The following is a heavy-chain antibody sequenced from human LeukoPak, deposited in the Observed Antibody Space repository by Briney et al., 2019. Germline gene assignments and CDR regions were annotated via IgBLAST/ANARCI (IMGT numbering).Heavy chain of an antibody. CDR1: GDSISTSKSY. Sequence: PSDTLSLTCTVSGDSISTSKSYWSWIRQPPGKGLEWIGEINHSGSTNYNPSLKSRDTISVDTSKNQFSLKLSSVTAADTAVYYCARASIVVVTATLGANYCFDYWGQGTLVTVSS. CDR3: ARASIVVVTATLGANYCFDY. D-gene: IGHD2-21*02. CDR2: INHSGST. V-gene: IGHV4-39*07. J-gene: IGHJ4*02.